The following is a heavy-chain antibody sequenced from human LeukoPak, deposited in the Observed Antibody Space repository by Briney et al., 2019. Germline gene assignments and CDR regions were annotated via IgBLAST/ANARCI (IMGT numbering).Heavy chain of an antibody. CDR1: GFTFSSYA. CDR2: ISGSGSST. J-gene: IGHJ4*02. CDR3: AKRVGATSGFDY. Sequence: GGSLRLSCAASGFTFSSYAMTWVRQAPGKGLEWVSTISGSGSSTSYADSVKGRFTISRDNSNNTLYLQMNSLRAEDTAVYYCAKRVGATSGFDYWGQGTLVTVSS. D-gene: IGHD1-26*01. V-gene: IGHV3-23*01.